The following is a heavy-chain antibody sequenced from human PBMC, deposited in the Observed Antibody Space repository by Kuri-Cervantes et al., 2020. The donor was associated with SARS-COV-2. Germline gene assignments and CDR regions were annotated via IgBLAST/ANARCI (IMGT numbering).Heavy chain of an antibody. CDR2: ISSNGGST. CDR3: ARDGPEWSRDF. J-gene: IGHJ6*02. V-gene: IGHV3-64*04. D-gene: IGHD3-3*01. Sequence: GGSLRLSCSASGFTFSSYVMHWVRQAPGKGLEYVSAISSNGGSTYYADSVKGRFTISRDNAKHTVFLDMDSLRVDDTAVYYCARDGPEWSRDFWGQGTTVTVSS. CDR1: GFTFSSYV.